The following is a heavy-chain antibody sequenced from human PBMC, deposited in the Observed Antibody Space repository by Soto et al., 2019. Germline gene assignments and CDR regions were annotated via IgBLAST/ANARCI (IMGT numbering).Heavy chain of an antibody. J-gene: IGHJ6*02. Sequence: SVKVCCKASGGTFSSYAISWVRQAPGQGLEWMGGIIPISGTANYAQKFQGRVTITADESTSTAYMELSSLRSEDTTVYYCATSQGSITSLDIYNYSYYGIDVWGQGSTLTVSS. CDR3: ATSQGSITSLDIYNYSYYGIDV. V-gene: IGHV1-69*13. D-gene: IGHD2-2*01. CDR2: IIPISGTA. CDR1: GGTFSSYA.